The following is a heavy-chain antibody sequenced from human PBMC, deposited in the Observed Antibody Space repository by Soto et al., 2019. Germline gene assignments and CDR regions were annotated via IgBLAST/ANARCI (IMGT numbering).Heavy chain of an antibody. Sequence: EVQLVETGGGLIQPGGSLRLSCAASGFTVSTNYMSWVRQAPGKGLEWVSVIYTDGSAYYADSVKGRFSISRDNSKNTLYLQMNSLSAEDTAVYYCASDSGTLGYWGQGTMVTVSS. CDR1: GFTVSTNY. V-gene: IGHV3-53*02. D-gene: IGHD1-26*01. J-gene: IGHJ4*02. CDR2: IYTDGSA. CDR3: ASDSGTLGY.